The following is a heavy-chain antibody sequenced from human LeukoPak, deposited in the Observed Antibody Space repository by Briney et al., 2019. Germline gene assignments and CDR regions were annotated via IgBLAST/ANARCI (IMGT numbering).Heavy chain of an antibody. Sequence: KPSETLSLTCTVSGGSVSSGSYYWSWIRQPPGKGLEWIGYIYYSGSTNYNPSLKSRVTISVDTSKNQFSLKLSSVTAADTAVYYCARADGYSSGWYGGLVSHYYFDYWGQGTLVTVSS. V-gene: IGHV4-61*01. D-gene: IGHD6-19*01. J-gene: IGHJ4*02. CDR2: IYYSGST. CDR1: GGSVSSGSYY. CDR3: ARADGYSSGWYGGLVSHYYFDY.